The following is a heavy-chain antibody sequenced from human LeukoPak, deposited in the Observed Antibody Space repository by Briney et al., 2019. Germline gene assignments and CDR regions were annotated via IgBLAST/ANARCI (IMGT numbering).Heavy chain of an antibody. J-gene: IGHJ3*02. V-gene: IGHV3-23*01. CDR1: GFTFSSYA. CDR3: AKGMRGFGWTFEI. CDR2: ISSSGGST. D-gene: IGHD2-8*01. Sequence: GGSLRLSCAASGFTFSSYAMSWVRQVPGKGLEWVSSISSSGGSTYYPDSVRGRFTISRDNSKNTLYLQMNSLRAEDTAVYYCAKGMRGFGWTFEIWGQGTMVTVSS.